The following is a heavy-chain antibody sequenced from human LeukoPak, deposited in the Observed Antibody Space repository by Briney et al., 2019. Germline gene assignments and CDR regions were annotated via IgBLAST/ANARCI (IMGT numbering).Heavy chain of an antibody. CDR3: ARSRAVVYGMDV. CDR1: GFTFSSYA. Sequence: GGSLRLSCAASGFTFSSYAMHWVRQAPDKGLEWVAVISYDGSNKYYADSVKGRFTISRDNSKNTLYLQMNSLRAEDTAVYYCARSRAVVYGMDVWGQGTTVTVSS. V-gene: IGHV3-30*04. J-gene: IGHJ6*02. D-gene: IGHD2-15*01. CDR2: ISYDGSNK.